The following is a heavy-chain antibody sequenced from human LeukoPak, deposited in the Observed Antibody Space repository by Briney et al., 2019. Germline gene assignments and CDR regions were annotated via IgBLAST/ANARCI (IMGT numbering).Heavy chain of an antibody. J-gene: IGHJ3*02. CDR2: IDARSGIT. CDR3: ARTYDFGRGPPGDAFDN. D-gene: IGHD3-3*01. CDR1: GFTFTIFG. V-gene: IGHV3-48*01. Sequence: GGSLRLSCAASGFTFTIFGLNWVRQAPGKGPEWVSYIDARSGITYYADSVQGRFTISRDNAKESVFLQMNSLRADDTAVYYCARTYDFGRGPPGDAFDNGGPGTLVIVSS.